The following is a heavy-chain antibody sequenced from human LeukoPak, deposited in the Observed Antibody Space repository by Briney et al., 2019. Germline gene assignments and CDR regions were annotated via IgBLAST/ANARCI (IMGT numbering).Heavy chain of an antibody. V-gene: IGHV3-23*01. J-gene: IGHJ4*02. CDR3: AKRMDTIMVKGAFDY. D-gene: IGHD5-18*01. Sequence: GGSLGLSCAASGFTFSNYAMSWVRQAPGKGLEWVSSVSANGVYTYYADSVRGRFTISRDNSKNTLYLHMSSLSAEDTAVYYCAKRMDTIMVKGAFDYWGQGTLVSVSS. CDR1: GFTFSNYA. CDR2: VSANGVYT.